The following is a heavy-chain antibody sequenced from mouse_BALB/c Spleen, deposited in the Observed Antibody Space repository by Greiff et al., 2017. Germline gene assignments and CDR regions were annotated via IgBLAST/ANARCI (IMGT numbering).Heavy chain of an antibody. Sequence: EVMLVESGGGLVKPGGSLKLSCAASGFTFSSYTMSWVRQTPEKRLEWVATISSGGSYTYYPDSVKGRFTISRDNAKNTLYLQMSSLKSEDTAMYYCTSIYGGYAMDYWGQGTSVTVSS. D-gene: IGHD1-1*02. CDR1: GFTFSSYT. CDR2: ISSGGSYT. J-gene: IGHJ4*01. CDR3: TSIYGGYAMDY. V-gene: IGHV5-6-4*01.